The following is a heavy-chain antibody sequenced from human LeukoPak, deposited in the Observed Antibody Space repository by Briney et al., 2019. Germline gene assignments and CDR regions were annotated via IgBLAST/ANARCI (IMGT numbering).Heavy chain of an antibody. CDR3: AREGRANTFFDY. V-gene: IGHV3-33*01. CDR2: IWYDGSRK. CDR1: GFTFSTYT. Sequence: PGGSLILSCAASGFTFSTYTMHWVRQAPGKGLEWVAVIWYDGSRKHYADSVKDRFTISRDGSMNTVYLQMNSLRVEDTAVYYCAREGRANTFFDYWGQGTPVTVSS. J-gene: IGHJ4*02. D-gene: IGHD3-16*01.